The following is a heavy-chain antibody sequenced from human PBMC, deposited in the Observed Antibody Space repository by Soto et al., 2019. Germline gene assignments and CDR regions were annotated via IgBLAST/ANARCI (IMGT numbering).Heavy chain of an antibody. CDR2: VIPIFGTA. J-gene: IGHJ6*02. Sequence: QVQLVQSGAEVKKPGSSVKVSCKASGGTFSSYAISWVRQAPGQGLEWMGGVIPIFGTANYAQKFQGRVTITADESTSTAYMELSSLRSEDTAVYYCAREGGSGSYRYYGMDVWGQGTTVTVSS. CDR3: AREGGSGSYRYYGMDV. D-gene: IGHD3-10*01. V-gene: IGHV1-69*12. CDR1: GGTFSSYA.